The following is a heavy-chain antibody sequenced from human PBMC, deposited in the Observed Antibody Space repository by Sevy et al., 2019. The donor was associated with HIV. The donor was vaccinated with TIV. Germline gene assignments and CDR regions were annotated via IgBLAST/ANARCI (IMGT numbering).Heavy chain of an antibody. Sequence: GSLRLSCTVSGGSISGYYWTWIRQPPGKGLEWIGYIYYDGSTNYNPSLKSRVTMSLGTSRNQFPLKLSSVTAADTAVYYCARGYSGYPIDYWGQGTLVTVSS. CDR1: GGSISGYY. V-gene: IGHV4-59*01. D-gene: IGHD5-12*01. CDR2: IYYDGST. CDR3: ARGYSGYPIDY. J-gene: IGHJ4*02.